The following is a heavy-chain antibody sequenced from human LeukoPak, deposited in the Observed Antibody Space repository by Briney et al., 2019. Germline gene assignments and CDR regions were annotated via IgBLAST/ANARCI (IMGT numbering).Heavy chain of an antibody. D-gene: IGHD3-9*01. Sequence: GGSLXLSCAASGFTFSSYAMHWVRQAPGKGLEWVAVISYDGSNKYYADSVNGRFTISRDNSKNTLYLQMNSLRAEDTAVYYCARDLGRYFDWPLDYWGQGTLVTVSS. CDR2: ISYDGSNK. CDR3: ARDLGRYFDWPLDY. CDR1: GFTFSSYA. V-gene: IGHV3-30-3*01. J-gene: IGHJ4*02.